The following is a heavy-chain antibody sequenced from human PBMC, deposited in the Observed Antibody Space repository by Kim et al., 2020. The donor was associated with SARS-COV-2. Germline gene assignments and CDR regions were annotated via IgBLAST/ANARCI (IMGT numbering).Heavy chain of an antibody. J-gene: IGHJ4*02. Sequence: SETLSLTCAVSGGSISSSNWWSWVRQPPGKGLEWIGEIYHSGSTNYNPSLKSRVTISVDKSKNQFSLKLSSVTAADTAVYYCARGRAYYYDSSGYFDYWGQGTLVTVSS. CDR2: IYHSGST. CDR1: GGSISSSNW. V-gene: IGHV4-4*02. CDR3: ARGRAYYYDSSGYFDY. D-gene: IGHD3-22*01.